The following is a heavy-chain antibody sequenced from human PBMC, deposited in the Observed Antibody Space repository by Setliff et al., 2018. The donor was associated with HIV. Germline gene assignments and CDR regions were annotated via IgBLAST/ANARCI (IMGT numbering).Heavy chain of an antibody. CDR1: GGSIGSGGYY. CDR2: IYYSGST. Sequence: PSETLSLTCTVSGGSIGSGGYYWSWIRQHPGKGLEWIGYIYYSGSTYYNPSFKRRLSISVDAAKKRFSLNIRSLTAADTAVYFCARGQFVSPGRPRHYMDVWGKGTSVTVSS. D-gene: IGHD6-6*01. J-gene: IGHJ6*03. V-gene: IGHV4-31*03. CDR3: ARGQFVSPGRPRHYMDV.